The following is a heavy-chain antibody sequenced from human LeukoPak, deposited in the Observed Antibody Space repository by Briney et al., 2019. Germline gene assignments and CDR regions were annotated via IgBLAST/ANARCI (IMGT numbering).Heavy chain of an antibody. CDR2: IWFDGSNK. V-gene: IGHV3-33*01. D-gene: IGHD3-10*01. CDR1: GFTFSIYG. Sequence: GGSLRLSCGASGFTFSIYGMHWVRQAPGKGPEWVAVIWFDGSNKYYADSVKGRFTISRDNSKNTLYLQINSLRAEDTAVYYCARANYGSGSNYYYGLDGWGQGTTVTVSS. J-gene: IGHJ6*02. CDR3: ARANYGSGSNYYYGLDG.